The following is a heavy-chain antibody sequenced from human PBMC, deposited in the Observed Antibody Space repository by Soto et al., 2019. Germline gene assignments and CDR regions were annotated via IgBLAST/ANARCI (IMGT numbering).Heavy chain of an antibody. CDR1: GYTFTGYD. CDR2: INPNSGGT. J-gene: IGHJ6*02. D-gene: IGHD3-10*01. V-gene: IGHV1-2*02. Sequence: GPSVKVSCKASGYTFTGYDMHWLLQAPGQGLDWMGLINPNSGGTHYAQKFRGGVPMTRDTSIGTAYRELGRLRSDDTAVYYCARDVITMVGGVIRGGMDVWGQGTRVPVPS. CDR3: ARDVITMVGGVIRGGMDV.